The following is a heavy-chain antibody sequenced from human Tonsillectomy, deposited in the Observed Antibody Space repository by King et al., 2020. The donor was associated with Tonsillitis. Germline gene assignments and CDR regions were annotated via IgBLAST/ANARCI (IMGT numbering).Heavy chain of an antibody. CDR2: IYYSGST. D-gene: IGHD4-17*01. Sequence: QLQESGPGLVKPSETLYLTCTVSGGSISSYYWSWIRQPPGKGLEWIGYIYYSGSTNYNPSLKSRVTISVDTSKNQFSLKLSSVTAADTAVYYCAREGGDYVSSYYYGMDVWGQGTTVTVSS. CDR3: AREGGDYVSSYYYGMDV. J-gene: IGHJ6*02. CDR1: GGSISSYY. V-gene: IGHV4-59*01.